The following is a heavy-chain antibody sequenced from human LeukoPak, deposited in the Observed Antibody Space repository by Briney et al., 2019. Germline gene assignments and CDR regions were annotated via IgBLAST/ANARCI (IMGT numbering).Heavy chain of an antibody. J-gene: IGHJ4*02. Sequence: GGSLRLSCAASGFTFRHYNMNWVRQAPGKGLEWVSYITIYYADSLKGRFTISRDNVQNSLYLQMNSLRDEDTAVYYCARDPEYGDYLDYWGQGTLVTVPS. CDR2: ITI. D-gene: IGHD4-17*01. CDR1: GFTFRHYN. V-gene: IGHV3-48*02. CDR3: ARDPEYGDYLDY.